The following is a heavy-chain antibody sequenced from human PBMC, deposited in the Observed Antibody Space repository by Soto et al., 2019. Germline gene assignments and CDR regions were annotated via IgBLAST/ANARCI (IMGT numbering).Heavy chain of an antibody. D-gene: IGHD1-26*01. V-gene: IGHV4-39*01. CDR3: AGRRAGDYYFDY. J-gene: IGHJ4*02. CDR2: IYYTGST. CDR1: GGSVSSSSYY. Sequence: PSETLSLTCSVSGGSVSSSSYYWGWVRQPPGKGLEWIGTIYYTGSTSYSPSLKSRVTISVDTSKTQFSLNLNSVTAADTAVYYCAGRRAGDYYFDYWGQGTRVTVSS.